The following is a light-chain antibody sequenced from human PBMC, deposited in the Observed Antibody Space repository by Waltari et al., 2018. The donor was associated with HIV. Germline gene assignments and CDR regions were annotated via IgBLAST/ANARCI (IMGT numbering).Light chain of an antibody. Sequence: DIVMTQSQDSLVVSLGGRATINCKSSKTILFSSNNKNYLAWYQQKPGHPPKRLIYWASSRESGVPDRFSGSGSGSDFTLTISSLQAEDVAVYYCQQYYDTPQTFGQGTKVEIK. CDR3: QQYYDTPQT. J-gene: IGKJ1*01. CDR2: WAS. V-gene: IGKV4-1*01. CDR1: KTILFSSNNKNY.